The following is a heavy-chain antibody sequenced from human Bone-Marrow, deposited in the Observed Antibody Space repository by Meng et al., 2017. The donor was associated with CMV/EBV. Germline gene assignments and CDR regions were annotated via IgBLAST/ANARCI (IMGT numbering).Heavy chain of an antibody. CDR2: ISYDGSNK. D-gene: IGHD1-26*01. Sequence: GESLKISCAASGFTFSSYAMHWVRQAPGKGLEWVAVISYDGSNKYYADSVKGRFTISRDNSKNTLYLQMNSLRAEDTAVYYCARDLGGGSYSGGFDYWGQGTRVTGSS. CDR3: ARDLGGGSYSGGFDY. CDR1: GFTFSSYA. V-gene: IGHV3-30*04. J-gene: IGHJ4*02.